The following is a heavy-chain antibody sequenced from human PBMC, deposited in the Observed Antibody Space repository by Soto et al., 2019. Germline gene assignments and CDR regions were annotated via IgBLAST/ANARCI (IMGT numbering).Heavy chain of an antibody. D-gene: IGHD3-22*01. V-gene: IGHV5-51*01. CDR2: IYPGDSDT. CDR3: ARQTSRYYYDSSGYYPFDY. J-gene: IGHJ4*02. CDR1: GYSFTSYW. Sequence: GESLKISCKGSGYSFTSYWIGWVRQMPGKGLEWMGIIYPGDSDTRYSPSFQGQVTISADKSISTAYLQWSSLKASDTAMYYCARQTSRYYYDSSGYYPFDYWGQGTLVTVSS.